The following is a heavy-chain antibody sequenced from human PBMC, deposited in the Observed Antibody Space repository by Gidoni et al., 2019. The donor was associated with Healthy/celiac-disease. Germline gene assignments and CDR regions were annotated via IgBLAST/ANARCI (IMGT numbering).Heavy chain of an antibody. V-gene: IGHV3-9*01. D-gene: IGHD3-9*01. CDR2: ISWNSGSI. CDR3: AKGPKGDILTGYPDY. J-gene: IGHJ4*02. Sequence: EVQLVESGGGLVQPGRSLRLSCAAAGCTFDDYAMPWVRQAPGKGLGWVSGISWNSGSIGYADSVKGRFTISRDNAKNSLYLQMNSLRAEDTALYYCAKGPKGDILTGYPDYWGQGTLVTVSS. CDR1: GCTFDDYA.